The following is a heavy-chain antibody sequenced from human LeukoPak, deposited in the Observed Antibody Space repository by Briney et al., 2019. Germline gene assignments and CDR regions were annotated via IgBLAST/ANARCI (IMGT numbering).Heavy chain of an antibody. V-gene: IGHV1-46*01. CDR1: GYTFTSYY. J-gene: IGHJ4*02. CDR2: INPSGGST. Sequence: ASVKVSCKASGYTFTSYYMHWVRQAPGQGLEWMGIINPSGGSTSYAQKFQGRVTMTRDTSMSTVSMELSSLRSEDAAVYYCAILYLEMATIFDYWGQGTLVTVSS. D-gene: IGHD5-24*01. CDR3: AILYLEMATIFDY.